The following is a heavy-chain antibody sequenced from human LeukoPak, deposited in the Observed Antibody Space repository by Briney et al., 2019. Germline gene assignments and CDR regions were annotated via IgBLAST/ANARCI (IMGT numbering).Heavy chain of an antibody. J-gene: IGHJ4*02. D-gene: IGHD5-18*01. V-gene: IGHV1-8*01. CDR2: MNPNSGNT. CDR1: GYTFTSYD. Sequence: ASVKVSCKASGYTFTSYDINWVRQATGQGLEWMGWMNPNSGNTGYAQKFQGRVTMARNTSISTAYMALSSLRAEDTAVYYCAISREYSYGHPCYFDYWGQGTLVTVSS. CDR3: AISREYSYGHPCYFDY.